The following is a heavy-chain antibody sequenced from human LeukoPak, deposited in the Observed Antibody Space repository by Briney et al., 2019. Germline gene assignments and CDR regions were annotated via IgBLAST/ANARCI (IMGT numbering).Heavy chain of an antibody. D-gene: IGHD5-18*01. CDR3: ARGEYSYGPQAY. J-gene: IGHJ4*02. Sequence: GGSLRLSCAASGFTVSSNYMSWVRQAPGKELEWVSVIYSGGCTYYADSVKGRFTISRNNSKNTLYLQMNRLRAEDTAVYYCARGEYSYGPQAYWGQGTLVTVSS. CDR1: GFTVSSNY. V-gene: IGHV3-53*01. CDR2: IYSGGCT.